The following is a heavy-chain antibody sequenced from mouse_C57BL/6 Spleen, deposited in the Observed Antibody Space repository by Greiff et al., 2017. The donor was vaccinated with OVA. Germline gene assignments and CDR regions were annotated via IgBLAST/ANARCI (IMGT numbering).Heavy chain of an antibody. CDR3: ARIVDGHEDYYAMDY. CDR2: ICGDGDK. Sequence: QVQLKESGPGILQPSQTLSLTCSFSGFSLSTFGMGLVWIRQPSGKGLEWPAHICGDGDKYYNPALKRLLTISKDTSKNQVFLKIANVDTTDTATYYGARIVDGHEDYYAMDYWGQGTSVTVSS. J-gene: IGHJ4*01. CDR1: GFSLSTFGMG. V-gene: IGHV8-8*01. D-gene: IGHD1-1*01.